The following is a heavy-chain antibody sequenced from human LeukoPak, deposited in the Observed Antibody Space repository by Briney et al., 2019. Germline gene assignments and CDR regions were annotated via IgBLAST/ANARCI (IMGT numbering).Heavy chain of an antibody. D-gene: IGHD4-11*01. J-gene: IGHJ4*02. V-gene: IGHV1-69*05. CDR2: IIPIFGTA. CDR3: AADLPYSNYGPLDY. CDR1: GYTFTGYY. Sequence: ASVKVSCKASGYTFTGYYMHWVRQAPGQGLEWMGGIIPIFGTANYAQKFQGRVTITTDESTSTAYLELSSLRSEDTAVYFCAADLPYSNYGPLDYWGQGTLVTVSS.